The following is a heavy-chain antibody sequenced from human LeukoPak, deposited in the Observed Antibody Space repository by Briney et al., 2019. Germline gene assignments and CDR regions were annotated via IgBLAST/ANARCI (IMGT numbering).Heavy chain of an antibody. CDR2: ISYDGSNT. CDR3: AIDLQSYYYDSSGYYPYFQH. Sequence: GGSLRLSCAASGFTFSNYGMHWVRQAPGKGLEWVAAISYDGSNTYYADSVKGRFTISRDNSKNTLYLQMNSLRAEDTAVYYCAIDLQSYYYDSSGYYPYFQHWGQGTRVTVSS. D-gene: IGHD3-22*01. J-gene: IGHJ1*01. V-gene: IGHV3-30*03. CDR1: GFTFSNYG.